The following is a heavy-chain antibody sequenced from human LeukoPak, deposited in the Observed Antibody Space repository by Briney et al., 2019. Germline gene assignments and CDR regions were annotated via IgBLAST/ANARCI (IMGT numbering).Heavy chain of an antibody. D-gene: IGHD3-10*01. V-gene: IGHV4-30-2*01. J-gene: IGHJ4*02. CDR3: ARVSWFGELTPYFDY. CDR2: IHHSGNT. CDR1: GGSISSGDYS. Sequence: ESSETLSLTCAVSGGSISSGDYSWSWIRQPPGKGLEWIGYIHHSGNTYYNPSLKSRVTISVDRSKNQFSLKLSSVTAADTAVYYCARVSWFGELTPYFDYWGQGTLVTVSS.